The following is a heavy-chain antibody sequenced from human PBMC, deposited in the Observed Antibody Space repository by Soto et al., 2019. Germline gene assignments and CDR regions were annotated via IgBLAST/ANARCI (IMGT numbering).Heavy chain of an antibody. CDR2: IYYSGST. CDR3: ARHARRYYFDY. J-gene: IGHJ4*02. V-gene: IGHV4-39*01. CDR1: GGSISISSYS. Sequence: SETLSITCTFSGGSISISSYSWGGIRQPPGKGLEWIGSIYYSGSTYYNPSLKSRVTISVDTSKNQFSLKLSSVTAADTAVYYCARHARRYYFDYWGQGTLVTVSS.